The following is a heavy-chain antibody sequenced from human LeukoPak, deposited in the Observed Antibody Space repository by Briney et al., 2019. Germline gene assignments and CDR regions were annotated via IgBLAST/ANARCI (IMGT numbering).Heavy chain of an antibody. V-gene: IGHV4-59*01. J-gene: IGHJ6*03. D-gene: IGHD3-3*01. CDR2: IYYSGST. CDR3: ARDASEAFWSGYSPTYFYYYYMDV. Sequence: PSETLSLTCTISGGSITNYYWCWIRQPLGKGLEWIGYIYYSGSTSYNPSLKSRVTISVDTSKNQFSLKLSSVTAADTAVYYCARDASEAFWSGYSPTYFYYYYMDVWGKGTTVTVSS. CDR1: GGSITNYY.